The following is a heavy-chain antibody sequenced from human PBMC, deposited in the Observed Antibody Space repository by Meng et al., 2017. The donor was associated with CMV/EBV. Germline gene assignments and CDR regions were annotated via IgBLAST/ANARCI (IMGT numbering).Heavy chain of an antibody. D-gene: IGHD2-2*02. J-gene: IGHJ3*02. V-gene: IGHV3-21*05. Sequence: GGSLRLSCAASGFTFSSYEMNWVRQAPGKGLEWVSYISSSSSYIYYADSVKGRFTISRDNAKNSLYLQMNSLRAEDTAVYYCSSNSIVVVPAAIPDDAFDIWGQGTMVTVSS. CDR1: GFTFSSYE. CDR3: SSNSIVVVPAAIPDDAFDI. CDR2: ISSSSSYI.